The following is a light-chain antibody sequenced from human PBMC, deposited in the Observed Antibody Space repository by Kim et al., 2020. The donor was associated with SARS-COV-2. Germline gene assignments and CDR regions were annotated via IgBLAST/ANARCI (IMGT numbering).Light chain of an antibody. V-gene: IGKV2-30*01. CDR3: MQGTHWPPGSLT. CDR1: QSLVYSDGNTY. CDR2: KVS. Sequence: DVVMTQSPLSLPVTLGQPASISCRSSQSLVYSDGNTYLNWLQQRPGQSPRRLIYKVSNRDSGVPDRFSGSGSGTDFTLKISRVEAEDVGVYYCMQGTHWPPGSLTFGGGTKLEI. J-gene: IGKJ4*01.